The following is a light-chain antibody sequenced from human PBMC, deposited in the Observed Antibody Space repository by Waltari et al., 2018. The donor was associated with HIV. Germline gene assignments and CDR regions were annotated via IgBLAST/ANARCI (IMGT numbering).Light chain of an antibody. CDR1: NSNIGSNT. CDR3: AAWDKTLSAWV. J-gene: IGLJ3*02. CDR2: NNN. Sequence: QSVLTQPPSASGTPGQRVTISCSGRNSNIGSNTVNWYQQLPGTAPKLLIYNNNQRPSGVSDRCSGSKSGTSASLAISGLQSEDEADYYCAAWDKTLSAWVFGGGTKLTVL. V-gene: IGLV1-44*01.